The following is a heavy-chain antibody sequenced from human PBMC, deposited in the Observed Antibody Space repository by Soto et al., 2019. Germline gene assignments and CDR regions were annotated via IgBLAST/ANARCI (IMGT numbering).Heavy chain of an antibody. D-gene: IGHD3-9*01. CDR3: ARDDILTGYTHDY. CDR1: GFTFSSYG. J-gene: IGHJ4*02. Sequence: PGGSLRLSCAASGFTFSSYGMHWVRQAPGKGLEWVAVIWYDGSNKYCADSVKGRFTISRDNSKNTLYLQMNSLRAEDTAVYYCARDDILTGYTHDYWGQGTLVTVSS. CDR2: IWYDGSNK. V-gene: IGHV3-33*01.